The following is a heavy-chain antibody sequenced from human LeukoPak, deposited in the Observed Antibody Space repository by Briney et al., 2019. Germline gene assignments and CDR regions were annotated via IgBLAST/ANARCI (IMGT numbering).Heavy chain of an antibody. D-gene: IGHD1-26*01. CDR3: AKDRPVGGYYWYFQL. CDR1: GVTLSSYA. V-gene: IGHV3-23*01. Sequence: PGGSLRLSCAASGVTLSSYAMSWARQAPGKGLEWVSGISSSGSGGNTYYADSVKGRFTISRDSSKNTLFLHMHTLRAEDTGIYYCAKDRPVGGYYWYFQLWGRGTLVTVSS. CDR2: ISSSGSGGNT. J-gene: IGHJ2*01.